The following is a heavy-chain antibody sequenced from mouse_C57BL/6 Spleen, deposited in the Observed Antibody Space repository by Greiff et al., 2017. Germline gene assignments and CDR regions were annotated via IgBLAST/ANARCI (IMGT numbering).Heavy chain of an antibody. CDR2: INPGSGGT. Sequence: QVQLQQSGAELVRPGTSVKVSCKASGYAFTNYLIEWVKQRPGQGLEWIGVINPGSGGTNYNEKFKGKATLTADKSSSTAYMQLSSLTSEDSAVYFCAREGLRYGNPDYWGQGTTLTVSS. CDR3: AREGLRYGNPDY. CDR1: GYAFTNYL. D-gene: IGHD2-1*01. V-gene: IGHV1-54*01. J-gene: IGHJ2*01.